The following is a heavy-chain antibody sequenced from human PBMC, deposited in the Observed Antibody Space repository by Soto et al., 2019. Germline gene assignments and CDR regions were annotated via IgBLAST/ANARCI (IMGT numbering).Heavy chain of an antibody. V-gene: IGHV3-23*01. J-gene: IGHJ6*02. D-gene: IGHD5-12*01. CDR1: GFTFSSYA. CDR2: ISGSGGST. Sequence: GGSLRLSCAASGFTFSSYAMSWVRQAPGKGLEWVSAISGSGGSTYYADSVKGRFTISRDNSKNTLYLQMNSLRVEDTAVYYCAKNSGYDPYYYYGMDVWGQGTTVTVSS. CDR3: AKNSGYDPYYYYGMDV.